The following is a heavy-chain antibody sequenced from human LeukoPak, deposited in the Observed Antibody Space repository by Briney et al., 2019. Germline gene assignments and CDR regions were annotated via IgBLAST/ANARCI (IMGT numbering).Heavy chain of an antibody. J-gene: IGHJ4*02. CDR2: IIGSGGTT. D-gene: IGHD3-16*02. CDR1: GFTFSSYA. CDR3: AKDQRPTVMGVFVF. V-gene: IGHV3-23*01. Sequence: PGGSLRLSCAASGFTFSSYAMSWVRQAPGKGLQWVSAIIGSGGTTYYADSVKGRFTISRDNSKNTPYLQMNSLRAEDTAVYYCAKDQRPTVMGVFVFWGQGTLVTVSS.